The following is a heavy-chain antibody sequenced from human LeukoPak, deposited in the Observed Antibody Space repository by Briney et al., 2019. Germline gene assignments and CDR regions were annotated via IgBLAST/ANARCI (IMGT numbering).Heavy chain of an antibody. V-gene: IGHV3-48*03. J-gene: IGHJ4*02. Sequence: PGGSLRLSCAASGLTFSSYEMNWVRQAPGKGLEWLSYISSSSNMIFYAESVKGRFTISRDNAKNSLYLQMNSLRAEDPAIYYCATASGGWYRYYFDSWGQGTLVTVSS. CDR3: ATASGGWYRYYFDS. D-gene: IGHD6-13*01. CDR2: ISSSSNMI. CDR1: GLTFSSYE.